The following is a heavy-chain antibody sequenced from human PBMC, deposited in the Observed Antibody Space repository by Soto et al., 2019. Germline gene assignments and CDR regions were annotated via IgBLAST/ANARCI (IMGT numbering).Heavy chain of an antibody. CDR2: ISSSSSTI. V-gene: IGHV3-48*01. J-gene: IGHJ3*02. CDR3: ARERITIFGVVIHDAFDI. Sequence: EVQLVESGGGLVQPGGSLRLSCEASGFTFSSYSMNWVRQAPGKGLEWVSYISSSSSTIYYADSVKGRFTISRDNAKNSLYLQMNSLRAEDTAVYYCARERITIFGVVIHDAFDIWGQGTMVTVSS. D-gene: IGHD3-3*01. CDR1: GFTFSSYS.